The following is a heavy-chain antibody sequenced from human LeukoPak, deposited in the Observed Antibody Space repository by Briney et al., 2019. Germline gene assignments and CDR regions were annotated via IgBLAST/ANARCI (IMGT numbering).Heavy chain of an antibody. CDR3: ARGHASYSYGFRY. CDR1: GGSFSGYY. V-gene: IGHV4-34*01. Sequence: PSETLSLTCAVYGGSFSGYYWSWIRQPPGNGLEWIGEINHSGSTNYNPSLKSRVTISVDTSKNQFSLKLSSVTAADTAVYYCARGHASYSYGFRYWGQGTLVTVSS. J-gene: IGHJ4*02. D-gene: IGHD5-18*01. CDR2: INHSGST.